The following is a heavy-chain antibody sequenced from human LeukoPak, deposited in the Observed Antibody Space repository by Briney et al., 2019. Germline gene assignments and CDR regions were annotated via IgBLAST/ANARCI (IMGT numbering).Heavy chain of an antibody. V-gene: IGHV4-34*01. CDR2: INHSGST. Sequence: PSETPSLTCAVYGGSFSGYYWSWIRQPPGKGLEWIGEINHSGSTNYNPSLKSRVTISVDTSKNQFSLKLSSVTAADTAVYYCASLAAAGTYYWGQGTLVTVSS. CDR1: GGSFSGYY. CDR3: ASLAAAGTYY. D-gene: IGHD6-13*01. J-gene: IGHJ4*02.